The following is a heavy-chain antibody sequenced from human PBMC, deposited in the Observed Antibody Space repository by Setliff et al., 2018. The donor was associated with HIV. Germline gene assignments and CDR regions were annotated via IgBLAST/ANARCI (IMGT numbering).Heavy chain of an antibody. CDR2: ISENGGRA. J-gene: IGHJ6*02. V-gene: IGHV3-43*02. CDR3: VKGPILTGHQLNYYYYGMDV. D-gene: IGHD3-9*01. Sequence: GESLKISCHLSGYSFVDFWIGWVRQMPGKGLEWVSLISENGGRANYADSVKGRFTVSRDNRKSSLFLEMNHLTAEDTALYYCVKGPILTGHQLNYYYYGMDVWGQGTMVTVSS. CDR1: GYSFVDFW.